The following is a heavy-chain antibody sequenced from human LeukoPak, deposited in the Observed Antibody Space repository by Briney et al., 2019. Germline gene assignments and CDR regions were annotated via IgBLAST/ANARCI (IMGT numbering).Heavy chain of an antibody. CDR3: ARGNIAVPGTPYYFEY. D-gene: IGHD6-19*01. CDR2: MNPNSGNT. J-gene: IGHJ4*02. V-gene: IGHV1-8*01. Sequence: ASVKVSCKASGYTFSSSDINWVRQATGQGLEWMGWMNPNSGNTYYAQRFQGRVTMTRDISISTAYMEVSSLRSEDTAVYYCARGNIAVPGTPYYFEYWGQGTLVTVSS. CDR1: GYTFSSSD.